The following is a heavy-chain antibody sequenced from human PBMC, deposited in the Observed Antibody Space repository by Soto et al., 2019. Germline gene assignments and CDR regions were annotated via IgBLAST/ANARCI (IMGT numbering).Heavy chain of an antibody. CDR2: IGWNSGSI. D-gene: IGHD2-21*01. Sequence: EVQLVESGGGLVQPGRSLRLSCAASGFTFVDYAMHRVRQAPGKGLGWVSGIGWNSGSIGYADPVKGRFTSTRDNAKNSLYLQMNSLRAEATALYYCAKDIFVGVSYRSGTFDHWGQGTLVTVSS. J-gene: IGHJ4*02. CDR1: GFTFVDYA. V-gene: IGHV3-9*01. CDR3: AKDIFVGVSYRSGTFDH.